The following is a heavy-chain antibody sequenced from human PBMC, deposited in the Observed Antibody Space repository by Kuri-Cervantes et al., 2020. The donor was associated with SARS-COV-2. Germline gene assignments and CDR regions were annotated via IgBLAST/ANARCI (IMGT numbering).Heavy chain of an antibody. CDR3: ARGMVGGIIQYYYYAMDV. CDR1: GYTFSDYSNYY. CDR2: INPNSGGT. J-gene: IGHJ6*02. Sequence: ASVKVSCKASGYTFSDYSNYYMYWVRQAPGQGLEWMGWINPNSGGTNYAQNFQGWVTMTRDTSISTAYMELSRLRSDDTAVYYCARGMVGGIIQYYYYAMDVWGQGTTVTVSS. V-gene: IGHV1-2*04. D-gene: IGHD3-10*01.